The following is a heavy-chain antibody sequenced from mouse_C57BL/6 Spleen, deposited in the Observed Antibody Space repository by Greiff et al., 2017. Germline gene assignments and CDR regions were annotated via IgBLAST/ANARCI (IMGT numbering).Heavy chain of an antibody. V-gene: IGHV5-12*01. D-gene: IGHD1-1*01. CDR1: GFTFSDYY. CDR3: ARPHYYGSSPYWYFDV. Sequence: EVHLVESGGGLVQPGGSLKLSCAASGFTFSDYYMYWVRQTPEKRLEWVAYISNGGGSTHYPDTVKGRFTISRDNAKNTLYLQMSRLKSEDTAMYYCARPHYYGSSPYWYFDVWGTGTTVTVSS. CDR2: ISNGGGST. J-gene: IGHJ1*03.